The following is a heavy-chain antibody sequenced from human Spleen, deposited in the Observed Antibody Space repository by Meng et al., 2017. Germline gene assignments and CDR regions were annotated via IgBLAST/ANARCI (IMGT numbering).Heavy chain of an antibody. CDR3: ARLNWGTGAAMIDN. CDR1: GGSISINNIY. Sequence: QVQLRGSGPALVKPSETLSLTCTVSGGSISINNIYWGWIRQSPGKGLEWIGSVSYTGSTYYNPSLKSRLTISVDASKSQFSLKLNSVTAADTSFYYCARLNWGTGAAMIDNWGQGTLVTVSS. CDR2: VSYTGST. J-gene: IGHJ4*02. V-gene: IGHV4-39*01. D-gene: IGHD2-2*01.